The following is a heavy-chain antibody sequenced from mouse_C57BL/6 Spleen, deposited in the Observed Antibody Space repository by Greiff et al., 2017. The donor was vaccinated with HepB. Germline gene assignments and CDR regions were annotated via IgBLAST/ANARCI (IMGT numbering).Heavy chain of an antibody. CDR3: ARSSTVKKLPHAMDY. J-gene: IGHJ4*01. V-gene: IGHV14-2*01. CDR1: GFNIKDYY. Sequence: EVQLQQSGAELVKPGASVKLSCTASGFNIKDYYMHWVKQRTEQGLEWIGRIDPEDGETKYAPKFQGKATITADTSSNTAYLQLSSLTSKDTAVYYCARSSTVKKLPHAMDYWGQGTSVTVSS. D-gene: IGHD1-1*01. CDR2: IDPEDGET.